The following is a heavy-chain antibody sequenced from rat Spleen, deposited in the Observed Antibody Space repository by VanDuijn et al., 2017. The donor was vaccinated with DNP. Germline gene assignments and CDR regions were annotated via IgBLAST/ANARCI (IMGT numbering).Heavy chain of an antibody. Sequence: EVQLVESGGGLVQPGRSMKLSCAASGFTFSNYDMAWVRQAPKKGLEWVATISYDGSSTYYRDSVKGRFTISRDNAKSTLYLQMDSLRSEDTATYYCTTEEREVGYFDYWGQGVMVTVSS. CDR1: GFTFSNYD. V-gene: IGHV5-7*01. D-gene: IGHD1-11*01. CDR2: ISYDGSST. CDR3: TTEEREVGYFDY. J-gene: IGHJ2*01.